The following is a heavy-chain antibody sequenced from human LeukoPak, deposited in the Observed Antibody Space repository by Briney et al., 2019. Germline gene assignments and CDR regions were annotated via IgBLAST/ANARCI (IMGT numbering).Heavy chain of an antibody. J-gene: IGHJ4*02. D-gene: IGHD5-24*01. CDR2: ISSSGSTI. Sequence: GGSLRLSCAASGFTFSDYYMSWIRQAPGKGLEWVSYISSSGSTIYYADSVKGRFTISRDNAKNSLYLQMNSLRAEDTAVYYCARDTAFGEMATIVGSFDYWGQGTLSPSPQ. CDR3: ARDTAFGEMATIVGSFDY. CDR1: GFTFSDYY. V-gene: IGHV3-11*01.